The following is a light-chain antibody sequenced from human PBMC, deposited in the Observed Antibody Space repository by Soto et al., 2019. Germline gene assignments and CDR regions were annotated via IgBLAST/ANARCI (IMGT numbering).Light chain of an antibody. CDR2: GAS. CDR3: QQLNSYPIT. Sequence: EIVLTQSPGTLSLSPGERATLSCRASQSVSNNYLAWYQQKPGQAPRLLIYGASSRATGIPDRFSGSGSGTEFTLTISSLQPEDFATYYCQQLNSYPITFGQGTRLEI. J-gene: IGKJ5*01. CDR1: QSVSNNY. V-gene: IGKV3-20*01.